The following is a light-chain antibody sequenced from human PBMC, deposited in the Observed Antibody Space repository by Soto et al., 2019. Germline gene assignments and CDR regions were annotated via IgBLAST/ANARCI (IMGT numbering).Light chain of an antibody. Sequence: DTVMTQSPLSLSVPLGQSASISCRSSQSLLYSDGDTYLNWYHQRPGQSPRRLIHKVSQRDSGVPDRISGSGSGTDFTLEISRVEAEDVGVYDCLQATNWPRTFGQGNKVDI. V-gene: IGKV2-30*01. J-gene: IGKJ1*01. CDR1: QSLLYSDGDTY. CDR3: LQATNWPRT. CDR2: KVS.